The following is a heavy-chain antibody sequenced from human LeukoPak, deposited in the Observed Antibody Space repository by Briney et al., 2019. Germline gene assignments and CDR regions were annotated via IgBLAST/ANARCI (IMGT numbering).Heavy chain of an antibody. Sequence: KASETLSLTCTVSGGSITGYHWSWIGQPPGKGLEWSGYIYSNEATQYKPSLKSRVTISADTSKNQFFLKRTSVSAADTAIYYCARRNDFDIWGQGTMVTVSS. V-gene: IGHV4-4*08. J-gene: IGHJ3*02. CDR3: ARRNDFDI. CDR1: GGSITGYH. CDR2: IYSNEAT.